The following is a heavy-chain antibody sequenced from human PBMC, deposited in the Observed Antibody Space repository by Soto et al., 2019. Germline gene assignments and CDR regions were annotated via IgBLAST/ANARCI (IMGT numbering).Heavy chain of an antibody. J-gene: IGHJ4*02. CDR2: ISGSGGST. CDR3: AKAWYGYSSSPNDY. Sequence: GGSLRLSCVASGFTFSSYAMSWVRQAPGKGLEWVSGISGSGGSTYNAGSVKGRFTISRDNSKNTLYLQMDSLRAEDTAVYYCAKAWYGYSSSPNDYWGQGTLVSVSS. D-gene: IGHD6-13*01. CDR1: GFTFSSYA. V-gene: IGHV3-23*01.